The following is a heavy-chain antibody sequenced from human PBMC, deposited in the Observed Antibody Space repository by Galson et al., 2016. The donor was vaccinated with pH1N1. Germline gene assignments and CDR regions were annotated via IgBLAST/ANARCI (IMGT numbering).Heavy chain of an antibody. V-gene: IGHV4-61*02. D-gene: IGHD3-10*01. Sequence: TLSLTCTVSGGSISISIYYWNWIRQPAGKGLEWIGRMYTSGTNAYNPSLESRVSISVDTSKNQFSLRLSSVTAADTAVYFCARDRVALTGIFDYWGQGALVTVSS. CDR1: GGSISISIYY. CDR3: ARDRVALTGIFDY. J-gene: IGHJ4*02. CDR2: MYTSGTN.